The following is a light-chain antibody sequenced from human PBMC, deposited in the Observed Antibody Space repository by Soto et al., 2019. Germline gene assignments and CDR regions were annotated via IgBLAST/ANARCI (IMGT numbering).Light chain of an antibody. Sequence: IVMTQSPATVSVSTGERATLSCRASQSVSSNLAWYQQKPGQARRLLIYGASTRATGIPARFSGSGSGTEFTLTISSLQSEDFAVYYCQQYNNWPRTFGQGSKVDNK. CDR1: QSVSSN. V-gene: IGKV3-15*01. CDR2: GAS. CDR3: QQYNNWPRT. J-gene: IGKJ1*01.